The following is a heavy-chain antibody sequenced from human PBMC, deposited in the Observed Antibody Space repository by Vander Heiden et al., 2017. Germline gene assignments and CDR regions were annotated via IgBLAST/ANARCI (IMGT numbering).Heavy chain of an antibody. CDR1: GGSISSYY. J-gene: IGHJ4*02. D-gene: IGHD6-13*01. CDR2: VYVSGSA. CDR3: ARDRSSRWDKDYFDY. Sequence: QVQLQESGPGLVKPSETLSLTCTVSGGSISSYYWSWIRQPAGMGLEWIGRVYVSGSADYNPSVRSRATMSVDASKTQFSLKLTSVTAADTAVYYCARDRSSRWDKDYFDYWGQGTLVTVSS. V-gene: IGHV4-4*07.